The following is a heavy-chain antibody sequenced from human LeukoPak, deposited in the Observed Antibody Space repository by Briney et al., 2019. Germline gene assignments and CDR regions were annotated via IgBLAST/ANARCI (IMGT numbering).Heavy chain of an antibody. J-gene: IGHJ4*02. CDR2: IIPILGIA. D-gene: IGHD4-23*01. CDR1: GGTFSSYA. CDR3: ARSDYGGNRGYFDY. V-gene: IGHV1-69*04. Sequence: SVKVSCKASGGTFSSYAISWVRQAPGQGHEWMGRIIPILGIANYAQKFQGRVTITADKSTSTAYMELSSLRSEDTAVYYCARSDYGGNRGYFDYWGQGTLVTVSS.